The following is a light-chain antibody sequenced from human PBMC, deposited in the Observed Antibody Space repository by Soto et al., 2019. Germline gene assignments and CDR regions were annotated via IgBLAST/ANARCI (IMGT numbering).Light chain of an antibody. Sequence: IQLTQSPSSLSASVGDRISITCRASQGISNYLAWYQQKPGKPPKLLIYASSTLQGGVPSRFSGSGSGTTFTLTISGLQPEDFATYYCQHLNSYPPLFTFGPGTKVDLK. CDR2: ASS. CDR3: QHLNSYPPLFT. V-gene: IGKV1-9*01. J-gene: IGKJ3*01. CDR1: QGISNY.